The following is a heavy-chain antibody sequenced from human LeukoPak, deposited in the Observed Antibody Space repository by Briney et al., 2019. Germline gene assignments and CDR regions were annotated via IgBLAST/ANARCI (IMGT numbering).Heavy chain of an antibody. CDR2: IKQDGSEK. CDR3: ARGKIAVAGTGGFDH. V-gene: IGHV3-7*01. D-gene: IGHD6-19*01. J-gene: IGHJ4*02. CDR1: GFTFSSYW. Sequence: QSGGSLRLSCAASGFTFSSYWMSWVRQAPGKGLEWVANIKQDGSEKYYVDSVKGRFTISRDNAKNSLYLQMNSLRAEDTAVYYCARGKIAVAGTGGFDHWGQGTLVTVSS.